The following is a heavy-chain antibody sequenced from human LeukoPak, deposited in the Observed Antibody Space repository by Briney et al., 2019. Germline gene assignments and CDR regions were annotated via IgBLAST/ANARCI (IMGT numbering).Heavy chain of an antibody. V-gene: IGHV3-49*04. CDR3: TRDRGLNYYYYYYMDV. J-gene: IGHJ6*03. CDR2: IRSKAYGGTT. CDR1: GFTFGDYA. Sequence: GGSLRLSCTASGFTFGDYAMSWVRQAPGKGLEWVGFIRSKAYGGTTEYAASVKGRFTISRDDSKSTAYLQMNSLKTEDTAVYYCTRDRGLNYYYYYYMDVWGKGTTVTISS.